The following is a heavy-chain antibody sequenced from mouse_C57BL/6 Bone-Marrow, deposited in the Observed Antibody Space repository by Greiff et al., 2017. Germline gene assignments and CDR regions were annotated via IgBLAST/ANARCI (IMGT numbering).Heavy chain of an antibody. Sequence: VQLQQSGPELVKPGASVKISCKASGYSFTDYNMNWVKQSNGKSLEWIGVINPNYGTTNYNQKFKGKATLTVDQSSSTAYMQLNSLTSEDSAVYSCTRGYDYDYAIDYWGQGTSVTVSS. CDR2: INPNYGTT. J-gene: IGHJ4*01. D-gene: IGHD2-4*01. CDR3: TRGYDYDYAIDY. V-gene: IGHV1-39*01. CDR1: GYSFTDYN.